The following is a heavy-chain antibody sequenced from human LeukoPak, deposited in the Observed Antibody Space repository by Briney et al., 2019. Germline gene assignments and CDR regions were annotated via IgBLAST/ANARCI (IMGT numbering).Heavy chain of an antibody. V-gene: IGHV4-4*02. CDR1: GGSISSSNW. CDR2: IYHSGST. Sequence: SETLSLTCAVSGGSISSSNWWSWVRQPPGKGLEWIGEIYHSGSTNYNPSLKSRVTISVDTSKNQFSLKLSSVTAADTAVYYCARGEGELPPFAYWGQGTLVTVSS. CDR3: ARGEGELPPFAY. D-gene: IGHD1-26*01. J-gene: IGHJ4*02.